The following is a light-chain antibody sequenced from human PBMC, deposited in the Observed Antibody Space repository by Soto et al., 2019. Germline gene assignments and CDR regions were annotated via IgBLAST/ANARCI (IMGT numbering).Light chain of an antibody. CDR1: SSDVGGYNY. V-gene: IGLV2-11*01. CDR3: CSYAGTYTWV. J-gene: IGLJ3*02. Sequence: QSALTQPRSVSGSPGQSVTISCTGASSDVGGYNYVSWYQQHPGKAPKLLIYDVSKRPSGVPDRFSASKSGNTASLTISGLQAEDEADYSCCSYAGTYTWVFGAGTKVTVL. CDR2: DVS.